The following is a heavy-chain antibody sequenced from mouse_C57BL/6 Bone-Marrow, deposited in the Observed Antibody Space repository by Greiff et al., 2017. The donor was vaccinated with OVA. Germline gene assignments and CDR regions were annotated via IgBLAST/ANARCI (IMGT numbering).Heavy chain of an antibody. CDR3: ASSGYDYFDY. J-gene: IGHJ2*01. Sequence: VKLQQSGAELVKPGASVKLSCKASGYTFTSYWMHWVKQRPGQGLEWIGMIHPNSGSTNYNEKFKSKATLTVDKSSSTAYMQLSSLTSEDSAVYYCASSGYDYFDYWGQGTTLTVSS. CDR2: IHPNSGST. V-gene: IGHV1-64*01. CDR1: GYTFTSYW. D-gene: IGHD3-2*02.